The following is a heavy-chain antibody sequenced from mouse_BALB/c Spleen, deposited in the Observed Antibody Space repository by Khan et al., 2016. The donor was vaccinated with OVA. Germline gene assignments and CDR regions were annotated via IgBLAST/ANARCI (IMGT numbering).Heavy chain of an antibody. D-gene: IGHD1-1*01. J-gene: IGHJ3*01. Sequence: VQLKQSGPGLVKPSQTMSLTCSVTGDSITSGYWNWIRKFPGNKLDYMGYISYSGNTYYNPSLKSRISITRDTSKNQYYLQLNSVTTEDTATYYCACELRGFAYWGQGTLVTVSA. V-gene: IGHV3-8*02. CDR1: GDSITSGY. CDR3: ACELRGFAY. CDR2: ISYSGNT.